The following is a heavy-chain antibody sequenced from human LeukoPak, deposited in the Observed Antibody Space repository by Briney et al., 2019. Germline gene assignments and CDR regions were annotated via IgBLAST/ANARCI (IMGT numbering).Heavy chain of an antibody. CDR1: WFSLSTSGMC. J-gene: IGHJ4*02. CDR2: IDWDDDK. CDR3: ARMVVAAGQFDY. D-gene: IGHD2-15*01. V-gene: IGHV2-70*20. Sequence: SGPALVKPTQTLTLTCTFSWFSLSTSGMCVSWVRQPPGKALEWIALIDWDDDKYYSTSLKTRLTISKETSKNQVVLTMTNMDPVDTATYYCARMVVAAGQFDYWGQGTLVTVSS.